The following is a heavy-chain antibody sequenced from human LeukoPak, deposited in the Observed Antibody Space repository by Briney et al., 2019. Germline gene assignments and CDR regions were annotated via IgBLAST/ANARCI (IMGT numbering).Heavy chain of an antibody. CDR1: GGSFSGYY. CDR2: INHSGST. J-gene: IGHJ4*02. V-gene: IGHV4-34*01. Sequence: SETLSLTCAVYGGSFSGYYWSWIRQPPGKGLEWIGEINHSGSTNYNPSLKSRVTISVDTSKNQFSLKLSSATAADTAVYYCARARIAVAGDFDYWGQGTLVTVSS. CDR3: ARARIAVAGDFDY. D-gene: IGHD6-19*01.